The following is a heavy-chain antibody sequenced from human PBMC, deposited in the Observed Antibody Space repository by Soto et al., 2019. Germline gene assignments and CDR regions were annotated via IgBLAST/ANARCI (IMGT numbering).Heavy chain of an antibody. J-gene: IGHJ4*02. CDR1: GFTFNSLS. CDR3: AREPYGDSQYFDY. Sequence: GGSLRLSCTGSGFTFNSLSLHWVRQGPDKGLEWVAVVSFDGKVTYYAGSVKGRFTVSRDISKNTIYLQANSLRPEDTAVYYCAREPYGDSQYFDYWGQGPPVTVSS. D-gene: IGHD2-21*02. V-gene: IGHV3-30*04. CDR2: VSFDGKVT.